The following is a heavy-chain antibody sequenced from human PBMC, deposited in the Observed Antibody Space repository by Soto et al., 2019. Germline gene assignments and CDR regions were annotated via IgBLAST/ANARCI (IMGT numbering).Heavy chain of an antibody. CDR1: GGPFGSYA. J-gene: IGHJ6*02. CDR2: IIPIFGTA. D-gene: IGHD4-17*01. V-gene: IGHV1-69*01. Sequence: QVQRVQSGAGVKKPGSSVKVSSKTFGGPFGSYAISGVRQAPGQGLEWMGGIIPIFGTANYAQKFQGRVTITADETTSTAYMERSSLRSEDTAVYYCAREFHYGDYANYYYYGMDVWGQGTTVTVSS. CDR3: AREFHYGDYANYYYYGMDV.